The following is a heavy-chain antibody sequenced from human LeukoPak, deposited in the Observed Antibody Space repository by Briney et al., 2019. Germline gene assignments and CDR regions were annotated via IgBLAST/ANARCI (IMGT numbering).Heavy chain of an antibody. CDR3: ARVNNYDILSSFDY. J-gene: IGHJ4*02. D-gene: IGHD3-9*01. V-gene: IGHV1-18*01. CDR1: GYTFTSYG. Sequence: ASVKVPCKASGYTFTSYGISWVRQAPGQGLEWMGWISAYNGNTNYAQRLQGRVTMTTDTSTSTAYMELRSLRSDDTAVYFCARVNNYDILSSFDYWGQGTLVTVSS. CDR2: ISAYNGNT.